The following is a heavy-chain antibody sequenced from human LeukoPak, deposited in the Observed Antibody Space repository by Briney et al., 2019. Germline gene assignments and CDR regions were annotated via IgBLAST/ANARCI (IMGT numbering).Heavy chain of an antibody. CDR2: ISYSGST. J-gene: IGHJ4*02. V-gene: IGHV4-31*03. CDR3: TRDSSGSFFDY. Sequence: SETLSLTCTVSGGSINSGDYYWSWIRQHPGKGLEWIGYISYSGSTYYNPSLKSRLTMSVDTSKNQFSLKLSSVTAADTAVYYCTRDSSGSFFDYWGQGTLVTVSP. CDR1: GGSINSGDYY.